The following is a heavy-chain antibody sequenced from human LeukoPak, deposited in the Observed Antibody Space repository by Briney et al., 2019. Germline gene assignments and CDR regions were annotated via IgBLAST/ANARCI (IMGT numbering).Heavy chain of an antibody. CDR2: ISYDGSNK. CDR3: AKGGYYDILTGYYPPFDY. J-gene: IGHJ4*02. CDR1: GFTFRRHG. D-gene: IGHD3-9*01. V-gene: IGHV3-30*18. Sequence: GRSLRLSCAASGFTFRRHGMHWVRQAPGKGLEWVAVISYDGSNKNYADSVKGRFTISRDNSKNTLYLQMNSLRAEDTAVYYCAKGGYYDILTGYYPPFDYWGQGTLVTVSS.